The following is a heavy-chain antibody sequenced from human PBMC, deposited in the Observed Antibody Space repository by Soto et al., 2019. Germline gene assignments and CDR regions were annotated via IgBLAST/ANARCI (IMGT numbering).Heavy chain of an antibody. Sequence: GGSLRLSCAASGFSFSSYSMNWVRQTPGKGLEWVSSISDTSEYIYYADSVKGRFTISRDNDKNSLYLQMNSLRAEDAAVYYCSKEVRAEIDYWGQGTLVTVSS. J-gene: IGHJ4*02. CDR2: ISDTSEYI. V-gene: IGHV3-21*01. D-gene: IGHD3-10*01. CDR3: SKEVRAEIDY. CDR1: GFSFSSYS.